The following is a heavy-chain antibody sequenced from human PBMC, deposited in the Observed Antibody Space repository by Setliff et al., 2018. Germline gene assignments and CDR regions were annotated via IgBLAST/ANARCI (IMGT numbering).Heavy chain of an antibody. V-gene: IGHV4-30-4*08. CDR1: GGSFSGDYY. J-gene: IGHJ3*02. D-gene: IGHD3-22*01. CDR2: IYSSGST. Sequence: SETLSLTCAVYGGSFSGDYYWSWIRQPPGKGLEWIGYIYSSGSTYYNPSLKSRVSISVDTSKNQFSLKLSSVTAADTAVYYCARDYYDSSGYYLLAFDIWGQGTMVTVSS. CDR3: ARDYYDSSGYYLLAFDI.